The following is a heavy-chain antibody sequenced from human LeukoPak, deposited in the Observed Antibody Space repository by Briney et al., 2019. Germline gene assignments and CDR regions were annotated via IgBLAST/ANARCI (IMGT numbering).Heavy chain of an antibody. Sequence: SVKVSCKASGYTFTSYAMNWVRQAPGQGLEWMGGIIPIFGTANYAQKFQGRVTITADESTSTAYMELSSLRSEDTAVYYCARGGGYSYGQTFDYWGQGTLVTVSS. J-gene: IGHJ4*02. V-gene: IGHV1-69*13. CDR2: IIPIFGTA. D-gene: IGHD5-18*01. CDR3: ARGGGYSYGQTFDY. CDR1: GYTFTSYA.